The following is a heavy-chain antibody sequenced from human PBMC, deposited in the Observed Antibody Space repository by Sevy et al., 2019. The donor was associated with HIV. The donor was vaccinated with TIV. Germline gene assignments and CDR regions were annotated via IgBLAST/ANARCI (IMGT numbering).Heavy chain of an antibody. CDR2: IWYDGSNK. CDR1: GFAFSSYG. CDR3: ARDGDSSGTGDDFDY. D-gene: IGHD3-22*01. V-gene: IGHV3-33*01. Sequence: GGSLRLSCAASGFAFSSYGMHWVRQAPGKGLEWVAVIWYDGSNKYYADSVKGRFTISRDNSKNTLYLQMNSLRAEDTAVYYCARDGDSSGTGDDFDYWGQGTLVTVSS. J-gene: IGHJ4*02.